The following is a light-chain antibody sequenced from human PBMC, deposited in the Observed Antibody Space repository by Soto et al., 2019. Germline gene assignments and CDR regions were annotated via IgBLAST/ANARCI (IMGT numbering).Light chain of an antibody. V-gene: IGLV2-14*01. Sequence: QPASVSGSPGQSITISCTGTSSDVGGYNFVSWYQQHPGKAPKLMIYDVSHRPSGVSNRFSGSKSANTASLTISGLQAEDEAHYHCSSYTSIGTQVFGGGTQLTVL. CDR3: SSYTSIGTQV. CDR1: SSDVGGYNF. CDR2: DVS. J-gene: IGLJ2*01.